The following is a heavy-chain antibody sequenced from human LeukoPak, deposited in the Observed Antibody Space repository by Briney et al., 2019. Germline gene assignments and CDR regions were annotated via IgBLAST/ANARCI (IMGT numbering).Heavy chain of an antibody. CDR3: ARGREYRYFDWLLSNDAFDI. CDR2: IHYSGNT. D-gene: IGHD3-9*01. V-gene: IGHV4-39*01. J-gene: IGHJ3*02. CDR1: GGSISSSSYY. Sequence: EPSETLSLTCTVSGGSISSSSYYWGWIRQPPGKGLEWIGSIHYSGNTYYNPSLKSRVTMSVDTSKNQFSLKLSSVTAADTAVYYCARGREYRYFDWLLSNDAFDIWGQGTMVTVSS.